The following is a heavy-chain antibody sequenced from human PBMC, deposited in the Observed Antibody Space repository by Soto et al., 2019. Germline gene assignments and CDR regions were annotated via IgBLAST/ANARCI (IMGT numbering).Heavy chain of an antibody. V-gene: IGHV3-23*01. D-gene: IGHD2-8*01. CDR3: AKGHTDENGHYSYYGMDV. CDR1: GFICSSYD. J-gene: IGHJ6*02. CDR2: ILVSDST. Sequence: GGSLRLSCTVSGFICSSYDMSWVRQAPGKGLEWVSTILVSDSTHYEDSVRGLFTISRDNSTNSVYLQVNSLRSDDTAVYYFAKGHTDENGHYSYYGMDVWGQGTTVTVSS.